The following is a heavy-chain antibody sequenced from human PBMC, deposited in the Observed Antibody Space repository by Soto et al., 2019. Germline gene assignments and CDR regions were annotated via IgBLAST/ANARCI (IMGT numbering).Heavy chain of an antibody. J-gene: IGHJ4*02. CDR1: RGSISSFY. V-gene: IGHV4-59*01. CDR3: ARDRNGRGVAGIDY. D-gene: IGHD2-15*01. CDR2: IYYSGST. Sequence: SETLSLTCTVSRGSISSFYWSWIRQPPGKGLEWIGYIYYSGSTNYNPSLKSRVTISVDTSKNQFSLKLSSVTAADTAVYYCARDRNGRGVAGIDYWGQGTLVTVS.